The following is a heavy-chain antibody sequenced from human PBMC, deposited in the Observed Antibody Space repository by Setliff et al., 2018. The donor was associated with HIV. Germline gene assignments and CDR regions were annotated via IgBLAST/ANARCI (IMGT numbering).Heavy chain of an antibody. V-gene: IGHV1-18*01. CDR3: ARDVEHMMDV. CDR2: ISTYSDET. J-gene: IGHJ6*02. CDR1: GGTFSSYA. Sequence: GASVKVSCKASGGTFSSYAISWVRQAPGQGLEWMGGISTYSDETSYAQRLQGRVTMTTDTSTSTAYMELRRLTFDDTAVYYCARDVEHMMDVWGQGTTVTVSS.